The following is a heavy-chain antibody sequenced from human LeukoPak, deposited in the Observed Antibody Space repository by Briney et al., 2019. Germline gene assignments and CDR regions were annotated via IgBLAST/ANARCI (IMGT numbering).Heavy chain of an antibody. CDR1: GFTFSSYA. CDR2: ISDSGGST. V-gene: IGHV3-23*01. Sequence: PGGSLRLSCAASGFTFSSYAMSWVRQAPGKGLEWVSAISDSGGSTYYADSVKGRFTVSRDNAKNSLFLQMNSLRAEDTAVYYCAIYSTTWGWLDPWGQGTLVAVSS. J-gene: IGHJ5*02. D-gene: IGHD4-4*01. CDR3: AIYSTTWGWLDP.